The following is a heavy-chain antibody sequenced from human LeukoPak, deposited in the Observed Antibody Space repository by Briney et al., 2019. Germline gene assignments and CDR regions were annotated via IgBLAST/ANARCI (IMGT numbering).Heavy chain of an antibody. J-gene: IGHJ4*02. D-gene: IGHD3-22*01. CDR1: GFTFSEHY. V-gene: IGHV3-72*01. Sequence: GGSLRLSCAVSGFTFSEHYMEWVRQAPGKGLEWVGRSRNKANGYTTEYAASVKGRFTISRDDSKNSLYLQMNSLETEDTAVYYCVRLPLSGGYVYVDYWGQGTLVTVSS. CDR2: SRNKANGYTT. CDR3: VRLPLSGGYVYVDY.